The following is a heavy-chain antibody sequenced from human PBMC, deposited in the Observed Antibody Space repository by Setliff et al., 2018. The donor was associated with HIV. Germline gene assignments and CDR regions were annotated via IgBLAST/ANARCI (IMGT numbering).Heavy chain of an antibody. D-gene: IGHD2-2*01. J-gene: IGHJ3*01. Sequence: SETLSLTCTVSGVSISSGNFYWTWIRQPAGKGLEWIGHVYSSRNTYYNPSLKSRVTISLDTSKSQFSLKLTSVSAADTAVYYCVRGRGPMHGDAFDVWGRGTMVTVSS. CDR1: GVSISSGNFY. V-gene: IGHV4-61*09. CDR2: VYSSRNT. CDR3: VRGRGPMHGDAFDV.